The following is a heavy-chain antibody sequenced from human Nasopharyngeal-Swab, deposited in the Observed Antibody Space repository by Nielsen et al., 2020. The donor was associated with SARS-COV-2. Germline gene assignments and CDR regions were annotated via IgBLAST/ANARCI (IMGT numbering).Heavy chain of an antibody. CDR1: GFTFTNSW. D-gene: IGHD1-14*01. CDR2: INIEGSRT. CDR3: ARGRYNPY. J-gene: IGHJ4*02. V-gene: IGHV3-74*01. Sequence: GESLKISCAVSGFTFTNSWMHWVRRTPGKGLVWVSRINIEGSRTGYADSVKGRFTISRDNAKNTLYLQMNTLRAEDTAVYYCARGRYNPYWGQGTLVTVSS.